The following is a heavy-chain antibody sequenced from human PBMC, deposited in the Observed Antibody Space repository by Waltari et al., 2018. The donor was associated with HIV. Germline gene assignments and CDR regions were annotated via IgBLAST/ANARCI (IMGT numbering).Heavy chain of an antibody. CDR1: GGSFTSYY. J-gene: IGHJ5*02. D-gene: IGHD3-10*01. V-gene: IGHV4-4*07. CDR2: IYYTGNT. Sequence: QVQLQESGPGLVRPSETLSLTCTVSGGSFTSYYWTWVRQAAGKGLEWIGRIYYTGNTNYNPSLKSRVTMSVDTYNNQFSLRLSSVTAADTAVYYCVRNLWFGEIRWFDPWRQGTLVTVSS. CDR3: VRNLWFGEIRWFDP.